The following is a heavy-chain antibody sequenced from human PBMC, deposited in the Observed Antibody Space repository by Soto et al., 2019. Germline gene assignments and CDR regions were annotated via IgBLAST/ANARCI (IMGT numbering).Heavy chain of an antibody. CDR1: GFTFSNYA. J-gene: IGHJ3*01. Sequence: EVHLVESGGGLVQPGGSLRVSCAASGFTFSNYAMNWVRQAPGTGLEWVSYISIGSGSIFYADSVKGRFTISRDDAKNSLYLQMNTLRDEDTAVYYCVRDDRWAFDFWGQGTMVTVSS. CDR2: ISIGSGSI. D-gene: IGHD3-22*01. CDR3: VRDDRWAFDF. V-gene: IGHV3-48*02.